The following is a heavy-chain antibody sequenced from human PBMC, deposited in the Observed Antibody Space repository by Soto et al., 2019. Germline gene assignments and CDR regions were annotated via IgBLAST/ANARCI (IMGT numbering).Heavy chain of an antibody. Sequence: ASVKVSCKASGGTFSSYAISWVRQAPGQGLEWMGGIIPIFGTANYAQKFQGRVTITADESTSTAYMELSSLRSEDTAVYYCARDSGGVYCGGDCYAFDIWGQGTMVTVSS. D-gene: IGHD2-21*02. CDR2: IIPIFGTA. CDR3: ARDSGGVYCGGDCYAFDI. V-gene: IGHV1-69*13. J-gene: IGHJ3*02. CDR1: GGTFSSYA.